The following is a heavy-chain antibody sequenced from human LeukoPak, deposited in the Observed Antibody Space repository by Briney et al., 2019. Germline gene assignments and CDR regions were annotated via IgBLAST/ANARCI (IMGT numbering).Heavy chain of an antibody. V-gene: IGHV3-23*01. J-gene: IGHJ4*02. CDR3: AKGDRSGSYFYFDY. D-gene: IGHD3-10*01. CDR1: GFTFSSYA. CDR2: ISASGGNT. Sequence: GGSLRLSCVASGFTFSSYAMSWVRQAPGKGLEWVSSISASGGNTYYADSVQGRFTISRYNSKNTLYLQMNSLTCKDKVVFYCAKGDRSGSYFYFDYWGQGTLVTGSS.